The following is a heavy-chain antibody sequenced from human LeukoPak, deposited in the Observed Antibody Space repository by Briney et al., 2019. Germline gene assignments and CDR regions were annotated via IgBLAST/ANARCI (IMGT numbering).Heavy chain of an antibody. Sequence: ASVKVSCTASGYTFTNYALHWVRQALGQRLEWMGWINTGNGNTKYSQKFQGRVTITRATSASTAYMELSSLRSEDTAVYYCARVGYSGYDSRPVFNYWGQGTLVTVSS. CDR1: GYTFTNYA. J-gene: IGHJ4*02. CDR3: ARVGYSGYDSRPVFNY. CDR2: INTGNGNT. V-gene: IGHV1-3*04. D-gene: IGHD5-12*01.